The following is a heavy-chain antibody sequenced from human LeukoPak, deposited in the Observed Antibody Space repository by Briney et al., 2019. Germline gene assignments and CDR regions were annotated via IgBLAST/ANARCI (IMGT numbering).Heavy chain of an antibody. Sequence: GGSLRLSCAASGFTFSSYSMNWVRQAPGKGLEWVSSISSSSSYIYYADSVKGRLTISRDNAKNSLYLQMNSLRAEDTAVYYCARSPGYSYGRFDYWGQGTLVTVSS. J-gene: IGHJ4*02. CDR1: GFTFSSYS. V-gene: IGHV3-21*01. D-gene: IGHD5-18*01. CDR3: ARSPGYSYGRFDY. CDR2: ISSSSSYI.